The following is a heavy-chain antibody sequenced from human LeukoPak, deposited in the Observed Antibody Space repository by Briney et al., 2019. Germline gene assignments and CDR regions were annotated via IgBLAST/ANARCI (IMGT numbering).Heavy chain of an antibody. D-gene: IGHD5-18*01. CDR1: GGSISSYY. J-gene: IGHJ3*02. CDR3: ARETTTWIQLWLCDFDI. Sequence: SETLSLTCTVSGGSISSYYCSWSRQPPGKGLEWIGYIYYSGSTNYNPSLKSRVTISVDTSKNQFSLKLSSVTAADTAVYYCARETTTWIQLWLCDFDIWGQGTMVTVSS. V-gene: IGHV4-59*01. CDR2: IYYSGST.